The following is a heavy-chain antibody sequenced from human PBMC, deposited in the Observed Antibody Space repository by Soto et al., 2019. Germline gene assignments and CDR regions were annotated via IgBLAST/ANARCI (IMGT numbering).Heavy chain of an antibody. J-gene: IGHJ5*02. V-gene: IGHV1-69*02. D-gene: IGHD5-12*01. Sequence: SVKVSCKASGGTFSSYTISWVRQAPGQGLEWMGRIIPILGIANYAQKFQGRVTITADKSTSTAYMELSSLRSEDTAVYYCARVGLRGYSGYDSERPTHNWFDPWGQGTLVTVSS. CDR2: IIPILGIA. CDR3: ARVGLRGYSGYDSERPTHNWFDP. CDR1: GGTFSSYT.